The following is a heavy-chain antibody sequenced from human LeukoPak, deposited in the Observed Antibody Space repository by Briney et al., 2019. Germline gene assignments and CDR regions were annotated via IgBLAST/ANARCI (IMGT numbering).Heavy chain of an antibody. J-gene: IGHJ5*02. Sequence: ASVKVSCTASGYTFTGYYMHWVRQAPGQGLEWMGWINPNSGDTSYAQKFQGRVTLTRDTSINTAYMELSRLTSDDTAVYSCVREQFGIAPWGQGTLVTVSS. D-gene: IGHD3-16*01. CDR3: VREQFGIAP. CDR2: INPNSGDT. V-gene: IGHV1-2*02. CDR1: GYTFTGYY.